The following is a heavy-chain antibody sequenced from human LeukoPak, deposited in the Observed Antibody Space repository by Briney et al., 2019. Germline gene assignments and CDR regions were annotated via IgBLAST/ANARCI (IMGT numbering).Heavy chain of an antibody. CDR3: AGVRGSGRLNWFDP. CDR2: IYHSGST. D-gene: IGHD2-15*01. CDR1: GGSFSGYY. Sequence: SETLSLTCAVYGGSFSGYYWSWIRQPPGKGLEWIGEIYHSGSTNYIPSLKSRVTISVDTSKNQFSLKLSSVTAADTAVYYCAGVRGSGRLNWFDPWGQGTPVTVSS. V-gene: IGHV4-34*01. J-gene: IGHJ5*02.